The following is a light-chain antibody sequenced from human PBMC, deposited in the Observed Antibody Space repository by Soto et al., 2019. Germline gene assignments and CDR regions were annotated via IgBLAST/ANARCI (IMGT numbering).Light chain of an antibody. Sequence: IVLTQSPAALSLYPGERATLSCRASQSVIRYLAWYQQRPGQAPRLLIYGASSRATGIPDRFSGSGSGTDFTLTISRLEPEDSAVYYCQPYGSSPPITFGQGTRLEIK. CDR2: GAS. CDR3: QPYGSSPPIT. V-gene: IGKV3-20*01. J-gene: IGKJ5*01. CDR1: QSVIRY.